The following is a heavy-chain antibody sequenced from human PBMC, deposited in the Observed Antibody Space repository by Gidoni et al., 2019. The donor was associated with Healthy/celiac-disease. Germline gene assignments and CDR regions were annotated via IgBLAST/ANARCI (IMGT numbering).Heavy chain of an antibody. D-gene: IGHD2-2*01. J-gene: IGHJ4*02. V-gene: IGHV3-23*01. CDR2: ISGSGGST. CDR3: AKTCTSTSCYRDY. CDR1: GFTCSSYA. Sequence: EVHLLASGGGLVQPGGSLRLVCEASGFTCSSYAMSCVRQAQGTGLEWVSAISGSGGSTYYADSVKGRFTISRDNSKNTLYLQMNSLRAEDTAVYYCAKTCTSTSCYRDYWGQGTLVTVSS.